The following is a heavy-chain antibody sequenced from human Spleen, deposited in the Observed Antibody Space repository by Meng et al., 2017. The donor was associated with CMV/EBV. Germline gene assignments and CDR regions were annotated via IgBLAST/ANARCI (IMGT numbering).Heavy chain of an antibody. Sequence: SGYSFTSDWIAWVRQMPGKGMERMGILYPGDSDTTYSPSFQGQVTISADKSISTTYLQWSSLKASDTAMYYCARQLDTRTWDNWFDPWGQGTLVTVSS. CDR3: ARQLDTRTWDNWFDP. V-gene: IGHV5-51*01. D-gene: IGHD2-2*01. CDR1: GYSFTSDW. J-gene: IGHJ5*02. CDR2: LYPGDSDT.